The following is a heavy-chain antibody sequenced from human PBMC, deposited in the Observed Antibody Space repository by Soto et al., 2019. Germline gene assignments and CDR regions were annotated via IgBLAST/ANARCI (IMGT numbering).Heavy chain of an antibody. CDR3: AGGGFNMVRGVITEFDY. D-gene: IGHD3-10*01. CDR1: GGTFSSYA. V-gene: IGHV1-69*01. CDR2: IIPIFGTA. Sequence: QVQLVQSGAEVKKPGSSVKVSCKASGGTFSSYAISWVRQAPGQGLEWMGGIIPIFGTANYAQKFQGRVTITADESTSTGYMELSSLRSEDTAVYYCAGGGFNMVRGVITEFDYWGQGTLVTVSS. J-gene: IGHJ4*02.